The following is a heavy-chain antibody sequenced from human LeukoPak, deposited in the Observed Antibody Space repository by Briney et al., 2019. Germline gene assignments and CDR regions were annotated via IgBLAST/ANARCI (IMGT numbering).Heavy chain of an antibody. J-gene: IGHJ3*02. CDR2: IYYSGST. CDR1: GGSISSGGYY. V-gene: IGHV4-31*03. D-gene: IGHD3-3*02. CDR3: ASEGSINAFDI. Sequence: SSETLSLTCTVSGGSISSGGYYWSWIRQHPGKGLEWIGYIYYSGSTYYNPSLKSRVTISVDTSKNQFSLKLSSVTAADTAVNYCASEGSINAFDIWGQGTMVTVSS.